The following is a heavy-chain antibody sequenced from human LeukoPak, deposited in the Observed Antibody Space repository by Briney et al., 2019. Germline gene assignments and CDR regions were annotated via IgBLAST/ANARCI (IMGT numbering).Heavy chain of an antibody. J-gene: IGHJ4*02. CDR1: GYSISSGYY. Sequence: TSETLSLTCTVSGYSISSGYYWGWIRQPPGKGLEWIGSIYHSGSTNYNPSLKSRVTISVDKSKNQFSLKLSSVTAADTAVYYCARVDTAMGIDYWGQGTLVTVSS. CDR2: IYHSGST. CDR3: ARVDTAMGIDY. V-gene: IGHV4-38-2*02. D-gene: IGHD5-18*01.